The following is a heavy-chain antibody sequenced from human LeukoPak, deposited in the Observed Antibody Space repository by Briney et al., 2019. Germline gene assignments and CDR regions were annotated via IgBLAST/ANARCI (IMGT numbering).Heavy chain of an antibody. Sequence: SETLSLTCTVSGGSISSYYWSWIRQPPGKGLEWIGYIYYSGSTNYNPSLKSRVTISVDTSKNQFSLKLSSVTAADTAVYYCAREPYGSGSFRTDYYYMDVWGKGTTVTISS. D-gene: IGHD3-10*01. CDR1: GGSISSYY. J-gene: IGHJ6*03. V-gene: IGHV4-59*01. CDR2: IYYSGST. CDR3: AREPYGSGSFRTDYYYMDV.